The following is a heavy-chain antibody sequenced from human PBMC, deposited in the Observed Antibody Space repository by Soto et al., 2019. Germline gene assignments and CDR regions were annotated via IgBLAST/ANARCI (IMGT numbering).Heavy chain of an antibody. D-gene: IGHD6-25*01. CDR3: GIVTSGWGRVSCFDY. CDR1: GGSVSSGSYY. Sequence: QVQLQESGPGLVKPSETLSLTCTVSGGSVSSGSYYWSWIRQPPGKGLECVGYIYYSGSTNYNPSLKSRVTISVHTTKNQFPLKLSSVTAAGTAVYYCGIVTSGWGRVSCFDYWGQGTLVTVSS. CDR2: IYYSGST. V-gene: IGHV4-61*01. J-gene: IGHJ4*02.